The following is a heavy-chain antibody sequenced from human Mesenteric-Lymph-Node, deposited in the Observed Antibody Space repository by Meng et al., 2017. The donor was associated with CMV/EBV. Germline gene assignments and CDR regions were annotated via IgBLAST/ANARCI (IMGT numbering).Heavy chain of an antibody. J-gene: IGHJ4*02. Sequence: GESLKISCAASGFTFSNAWMSWVRQAPGKGLEWVSYISSSGSTIYYADSVEGRFTISRDNANNSLYLQMNSLRAEDTAVYYCATYCSSSSCYRGGEFDYWGQGTLVTVSS. D-gene: IGHD2-2*02. CDR1: GFTFSNAW. CDR2: ISSSGSTI. CDR3: ATYCSSSSCYRGGEFDY. V-gene: IGHV3-11*01.